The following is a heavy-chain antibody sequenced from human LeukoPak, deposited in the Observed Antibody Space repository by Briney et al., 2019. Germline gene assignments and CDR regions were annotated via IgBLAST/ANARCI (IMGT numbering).Heavy chain of an antibody. CDR3: AELGITMIGGV. V-gene: IGHV3-48*03. D-gene: IGHD3-10*02. CDR2: ISSSGSTI. Sequence: GGSLRLSCAASGFTFSSYEMNWVSQAPGKGLEWVSYISSSGSTIYYADSVKGRFTISRDNAKNSLYLQMNSLRAEDTAVYYCAELGITMIGGVWGKGTTVTISS. J-gene: IGHJ6*04. CDR1: GFTFSSYE.